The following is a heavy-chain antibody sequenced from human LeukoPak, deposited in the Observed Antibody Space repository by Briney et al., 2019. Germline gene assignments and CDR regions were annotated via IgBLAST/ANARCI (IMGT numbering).Heavy chain of an antibody. CDR3: AKGDAEWGERYFDY. CDR1: AITFRSYA. CDR2: ISGSGDST. V-gene: IGHV3-23*01. Sequence: GGSMRLSCAASAITFRSYAMSWVRQAPGKGLEWVSAISGSGDSTSYADSVKGRFTISRDNSKNTLYLQMNSLSAEATAVYYCAKGDAEWGERYFDYWGQGIVVTVSS. D-gene: IGHD3-3*01. J-gene: IGHJ4*02.